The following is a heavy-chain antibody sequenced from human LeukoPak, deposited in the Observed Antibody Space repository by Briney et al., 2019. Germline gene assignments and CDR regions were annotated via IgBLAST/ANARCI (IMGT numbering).Heavy chain of an antibody. V-gene: IGHV3-23*01. CDR1: GFTLSSYA. CDR2: ISDSGNT. CDR3: AKAPVTSCRGAYCSPFDY. Sequence: GGSLRLSCAASGFTLSSYAMSWVLQAPGQGLECVSAISDSGNTYHADSVKGRFTISRHTSKNTLCLQMNRLRPEDAAVYYCAKAPVTSCRGAYCSPFDYWGQGTLVTVSS. D-gene: IGHD2-21*01. J-gene: IGHJ4*02.